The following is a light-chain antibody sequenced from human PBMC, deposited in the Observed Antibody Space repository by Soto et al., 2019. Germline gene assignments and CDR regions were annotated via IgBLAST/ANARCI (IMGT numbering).Light chain of an antibody. V-gene: IGKV3-15*01. J-gene: IGKJ5*01. CDR2: GES. CDR1: QSVTSN. Sequence: EIVMTQSPATLSVSPGERATLSCRASQSVTSNLAWYQQKPGQAPRLLIYGESTRATGIPARFSGSGSVTEFTLTISSLQSEDFAVYYCQQYNNWPPTFGQGTRLEIK. CDR3: QQYNNWPPT.